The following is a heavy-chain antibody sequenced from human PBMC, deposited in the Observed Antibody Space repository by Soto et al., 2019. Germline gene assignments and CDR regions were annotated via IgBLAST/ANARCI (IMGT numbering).Heavy chain of an antibody. D-gene: IGHD3-22*01. CDR3: ARRNYYDSIGLNDAFAI. CDR1: AYTFTGYY. CDR2: MNPNSGGT. Sequence: ASVKVSCKGSAYTFTGYYLHWVRQAPGQGLEWVGWMNPNSGGTNYAQKFHGRVTMTRDTSTSTAYNKLSRIRSDDTAVHYSARRNYYDSIGLNDAFAIWRQRKIVTVSS. V-gene: IGHV1-2*02. J-gene: IGHJ3*02.